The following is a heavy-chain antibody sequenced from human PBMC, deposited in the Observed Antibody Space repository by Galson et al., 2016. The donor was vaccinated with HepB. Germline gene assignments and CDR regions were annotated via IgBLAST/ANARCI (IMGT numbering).Heavy chain of an antibody. J-gene: IGHJ5*02. CDR1: GFTFSNAW. D-gene: IGHD2-15*01. CDR2: IKTKANGGKT. Sequence: SLRLSCAASGFTFSNAWMSWVRQAPGKGLEWVGRIKTKANGGKTDYVATVKGRFTISREDSKNTLYLQMNSLKTEDTGVYYCTPDCGGSCPWGQGTLVTGSS. CDR3: TPDCGGSCP. V-gene: IGHV3-15*01.